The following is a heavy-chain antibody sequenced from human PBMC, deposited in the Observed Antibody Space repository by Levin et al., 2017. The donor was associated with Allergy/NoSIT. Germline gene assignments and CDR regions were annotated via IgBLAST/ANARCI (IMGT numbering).Heavy chain of an antibody. V-gene: IGHV4-39*01. Sequence: GSLRLSCTVSGGSISSSSYYWGWIRQPPGKGLEWIGSIYYSGSTYYNPSLKSRVTISVDTSKNQFSLKLSSVTAADTAVYYCARTKDFWSGQFDYWGQGTLVTVSS. CDR1: GGSISSSSYY. CDR2: IYYSGST. CDR3: ARTKDFWSGQFDY. D-gene: IGHD3-3*01. J-gene: IGHJ4*02.